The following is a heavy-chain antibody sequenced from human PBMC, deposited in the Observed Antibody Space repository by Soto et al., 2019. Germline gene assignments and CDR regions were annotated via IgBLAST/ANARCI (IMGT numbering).Heavy chain of an antibody. CDR2: IIPILGIA. J-gene: IGHJ4*02. CDR1: GGTFSSYT. V-gene: IGHV1-69*02. D-gene: IGHD4-17*01. CDR3: ASGLEDYGGNSYFDY. Sequence: QVQLVQSGAEVKKPGSSVKVSCKASGGTFSSYTISWVRQAPGQGLEWMGRIIPILGIANHAQKFQGSVTSTADKSTSTAYMELSSLRSEDTAVYYCASGLEDYGGNSYFDYWGQGTLVTVSS.